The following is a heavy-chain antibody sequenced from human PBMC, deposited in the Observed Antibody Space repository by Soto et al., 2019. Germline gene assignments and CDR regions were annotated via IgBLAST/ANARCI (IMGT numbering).Heavy chain of an antibody. CDR3: AITYFYDGTGSDDPFDV. D-gene: IGHD3-9*01. Sequence: SXKVSFKASGYTXNAYNVHLLRQAPGQGLEWMGWLNTNTGGAIYAQKFKGRVSMTRDRSTTAAYIELGRLTYDDTAAYYCAITYFYDGTGSDDPFDVWGQGTMVTVSS. V-gene: IGHV1-2*02. CDR1: GYTXNAYN. CDR2: LNTNTGGA. J-gene: IGHJ3*01.